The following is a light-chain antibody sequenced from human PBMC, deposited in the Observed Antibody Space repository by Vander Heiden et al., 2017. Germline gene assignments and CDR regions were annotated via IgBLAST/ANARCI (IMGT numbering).Light chain of an antibody. Sequence: EIVTTQSPASLSVFPGGRATLPCRASQRVDNKLGWYLQKPGQAPRLLFYGAASRATGVPARFSASGSGTEFALTISSLQPEDLGTYYCQQYDNWPYTFAQGTKLEI. CDR3: QQYDNWPYT. CDR2: GAA. J-gene: IGKJ2*01. V-gene: IGKV3-15*01. CDR1: QRVDNK.